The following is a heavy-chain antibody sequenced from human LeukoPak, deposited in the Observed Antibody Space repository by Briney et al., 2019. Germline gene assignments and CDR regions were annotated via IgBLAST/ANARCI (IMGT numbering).Heavy chain of an antibody. CDR1: GGSISSTSYY. CDR2: INHSGST. J-gene: IGHJ4*02. CDR3: ARSSGWYETPDY. V-gene: IGHV4-39*07. D-gene: IGHD6-19*01. Sequence: PSETLSLTCTVSGGSISSTSYYWSWIRQPPGKGLEWIGEINHSGSTNYNPSLKSRVTISVDTSKNQFSLKLSSVTAADTAVYYCARSSGWYETPDYWGQGTLVTVSS.